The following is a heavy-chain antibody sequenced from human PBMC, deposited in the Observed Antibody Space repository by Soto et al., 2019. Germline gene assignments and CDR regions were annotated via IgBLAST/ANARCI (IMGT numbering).Heavy chain of an antibody. J-gene: IGHJ3*02. CDR2: IREDGKEI. V-gene: IGHV3-7*01. CDR1: GWTLSSYW. Sequence: PGGSLRLSWAASGWTLSSYWMAWVRQTPGKGLEFVANIREDGKEINYVDSVKGRFTISRDNAKNSLFLQMNSLRDDDTAVYYCGTDKWGGAFDIGGKGTMVTISS. D-gene: IGHD7-27*01. CDR3: GTDKWGGAFDI.